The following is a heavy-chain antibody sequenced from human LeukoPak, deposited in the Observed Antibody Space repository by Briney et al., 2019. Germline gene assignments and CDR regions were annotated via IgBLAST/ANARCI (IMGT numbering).Heavy chain of an antibody. CDR2: TYPVDSDP. J-gene: IGHJ4*02. CDR1: GYILSTYW. D-gene: IGHD3/OR15-3a*01. CDR3: ARLIGRGPGIDY. Sequence: GESLKISCKGSGYILSTYWIGWVRQMPGKGLEGMGITYPVDSDPRYSPSFQGQVTISADKSTSTAYLQWISLKASDTAMYYCARLIGRGPGIDYWGQGTLVTVSS. V-gene: IGHV5-51*01.